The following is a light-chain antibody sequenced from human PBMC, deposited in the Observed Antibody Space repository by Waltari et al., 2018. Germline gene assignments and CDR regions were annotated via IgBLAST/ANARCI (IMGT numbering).Light chain of an antibody. V-gene: IGLV2-23*02. J-gene: IGLJ1*01. CDR3: CSYAGLGIYV. CDR1: SSDVGNYNL. Sequence: QSGLTQPASVSGSPGQSITISCTGPSSDVGNYNLVSWYQQYPGKAPKLMVYEVTKRTSGVSDRFSGSKSGNTASLTISGLQPEDEADYYCCSYAGLGIYVFGTGTKVTVL. CDR2: EVT.